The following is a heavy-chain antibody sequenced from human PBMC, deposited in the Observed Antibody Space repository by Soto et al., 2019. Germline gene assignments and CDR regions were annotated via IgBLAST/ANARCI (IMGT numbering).Heavy chain of an antibody. D-gene: IGHD1-1*01. Sequence: CKASGYTFSDYYIHWVRQAPGQGLEWMGWINPNSGGTKYAPKFQGGVTMTRDTSITTAYMELSRLRSGDTAVYYCAREPATAKPEGVDFWGQGTLVTVSS. J-gene: IGHJ4*02. CDR1: GYTFSDYY. V-gene: IGHV1-2*02. CDR3: AREPATAKPEGVDF. CDR2: INPNSGGT.